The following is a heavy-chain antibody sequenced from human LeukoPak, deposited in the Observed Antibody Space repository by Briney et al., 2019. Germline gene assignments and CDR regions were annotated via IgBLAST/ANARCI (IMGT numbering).Heavy chain of an antibody. CDR3: ARDPIHSDNSGYWNDY. V-gene: IGHV3-21*01. Sequence: TGGSLRLSCAASGFTFSTYTMNWVRQAPGKGLELVSSISPNSDYIYYAASVKGRFTISRDNAKNSLYLQMNSLRAEDTAMYYCARDPIHSDNSGYWNDYWGQGTLVTVSS. CDR2: ISPNSDYI. D-gene: IGHD3-22*01. J-gene: IGHJ4*02. CDR1: GFTFSTYT.